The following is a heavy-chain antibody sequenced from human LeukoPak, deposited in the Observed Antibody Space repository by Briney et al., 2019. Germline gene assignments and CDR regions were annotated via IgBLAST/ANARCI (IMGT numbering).Heavy chain of an antibody. Sequence: GGSLRLSCAASGFTFDDYAMHWVRQAPGKGLEWVSSISWNSGIVGYADSVKGRFTISRDNAENSLYLQMNSLKTEDTALYYCAKALGLGYCSGGSCYEFHYWGQGTLFTVSS. CDR3: AKALGLGYCSGGSCYEFHY. CDR2: ISWNSGIV. J-gene: IGHJ4*02. V-gene: IGHV3-9*01. CDR1: GFTFDDYA. D-gene: IGHD2-15*01.